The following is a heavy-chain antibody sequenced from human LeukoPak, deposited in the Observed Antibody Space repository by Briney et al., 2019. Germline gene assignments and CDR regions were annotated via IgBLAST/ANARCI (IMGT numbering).Heavy chain of an antibody. CDR2: IWYDGSNK. V-gene: IGHV3-33*01. Sequence: PGRSLRLSCAASGFTFSSYGMHWVRQAPGKGLEWVAVIWYDGSNKYYADSVKGRFTISRDNSKNTLYLQMNSLRAEDTAVYYCARTIFGVVITSYYYYMDVWGKGTTVTVSS. CDR1: GFTFSSYG. D-gene: IGHD3-3*01. J-gene: IGHJ6*03. CDR3: ARTIFGVVITSYYYYMDV.